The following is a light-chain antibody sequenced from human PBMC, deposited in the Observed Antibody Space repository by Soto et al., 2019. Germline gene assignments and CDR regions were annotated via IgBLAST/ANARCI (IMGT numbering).Light chain of an antibody. CDR2: GTS. CDR1: QSISSAY. CDR3: QQVRAAPCT. V-gene: IGKV3-20*01. J-gene: IGKJ2*02. Sequence: EIVLTQSPGTLSLSPGQRATLSCRASQSISSAYVAWYQQRPGQAPRLLIYGTSRSAPGITDRFSGSGSAKDFTLTINGLAPEEFAEYYGQQVRAAPCTFGQGTKLE.